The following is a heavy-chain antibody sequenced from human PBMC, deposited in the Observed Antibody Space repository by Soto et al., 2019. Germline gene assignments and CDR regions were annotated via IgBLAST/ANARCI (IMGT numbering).Heavy chain of an antibody. V-gene: IGHV3-48*03. D-gene: IGHD6-13*01. CDR1: GFPFSSYE. J-gene: IGHJ6*02. Sequence: GGSLRLSFAASGFPFSSYEMNWVRPAPGKGLEWVSYISSSGSTIYYADSVKGRFTISRDNAKNSLYLQMNSLRAEDTAVYYCAGYPAVAAGPFYYYGMDVWGQGTTVNLSS. CDR2: ISSSGSTI. CDR3: AGYPAVAAGPFYYYGMDV.